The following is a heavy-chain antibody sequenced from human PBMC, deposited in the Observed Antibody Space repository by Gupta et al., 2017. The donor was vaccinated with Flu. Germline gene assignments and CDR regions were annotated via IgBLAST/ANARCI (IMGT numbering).Heavy chain of an antibody. D-gene: IGHD6-13*01. CDR2: IYKTGST. CDR3: ATEGAEESGTFDA. V-gene: IGHV4-61*01. Sequence: VRLQESGPGLVKPSETLSLTCKVFGGLVSSGSYHWSWIRQPPGKALQGIGDIYKTGSTDYSPSLESRVTMSIDTSLNQFSLRLTSVTAADTAVYFCATEGAEESGTFDAWGLGTLVTVSS. CDR1: GGLVSSGSYH. J-gene: IGHJ4*02.